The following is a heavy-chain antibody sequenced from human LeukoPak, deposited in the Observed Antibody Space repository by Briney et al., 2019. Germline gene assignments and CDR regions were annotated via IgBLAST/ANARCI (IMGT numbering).Heavy chain of an antibody. V-gene: IGHV1-2*02. CDR3: ARGAVAGPYYYYYMDV. J-gene: IGHJ6*03. Sequence: ASVKVSCKASGGTFSSYAISWVRQAPGQGLEWMGWINPNSGGTNYAQKFQGRVTMTRDTSISTAYMELSRLRSDDTAVYYCARGAVAGPYYYYYMDVWGKGTTVTVSS. CDR2: INPNSGGT. D-gene: IGHD6-19*01. CDR1: GGTFSSYA.